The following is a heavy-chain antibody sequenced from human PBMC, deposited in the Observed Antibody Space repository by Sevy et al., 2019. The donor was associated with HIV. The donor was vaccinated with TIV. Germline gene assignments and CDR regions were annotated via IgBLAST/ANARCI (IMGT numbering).Heavy chain of an antibody. V-gene: IGHV3-33*01. J-gene: IGHJ4*02. CDR3: AREPYYDYVWGGYRYNPFDY. Sequence: GGSLRLSCAASGFTFSSYGMHWVRQAPGKGLEWVAVIWYDGSNKYYADSVKGRFTISRDNSKNTLYLQMNSLRAEDTVVYYCAREPYYDYVWGGYRYNPFDYWGQGTLVTVSS. CDR2: IWYDGSNK. CDR1: GFTFSSYG. D-gene: IGHD3-16*02.